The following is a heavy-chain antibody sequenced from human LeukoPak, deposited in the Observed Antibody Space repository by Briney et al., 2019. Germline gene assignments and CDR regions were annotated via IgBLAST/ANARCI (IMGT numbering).Heavy chain of an antibody. V-gene: IGHV1-2*02. CDR2: INPNSGGT. Sequence: ASVKVSCKASGYTFTGYYMHWVRQAPGQGLEWMGWINPNSGGTNYAQNFQGRVTMTRDTSITTAYMELSKLTSDDTAVYYCARDKGTLGGDYWGQGTLVTVSS. CDR1: GYTFTGYY. J-gene: IGHJ4*02. D-gene: IGHD3-16*01. CDR3: ARDKGTLGGDY.